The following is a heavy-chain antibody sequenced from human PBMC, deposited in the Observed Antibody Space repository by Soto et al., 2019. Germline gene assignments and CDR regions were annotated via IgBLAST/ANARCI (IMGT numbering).Heavy chain of an antibody. V-gene: IGHV3-30-3*01. CDR2: ISYDGSNK. D-gene: IGHD3-22*01. J-gene: IGHJ4*02. CDR1: GFTFSSYA. CDR3: ARDVNRALKYYDSSGYYWGDY. Sequence: QVQLVESGGGVVQPGRSLRLSCAASGFTFSSYAMHWVRQAPGKGLEWVAVISYDGSNKYYADSVKGRFTISRDNSKNTLYLQMNSLRAEDTAVYYWARDVNRALKYYDSSGYYWGDYWGQGTLVTVSS.